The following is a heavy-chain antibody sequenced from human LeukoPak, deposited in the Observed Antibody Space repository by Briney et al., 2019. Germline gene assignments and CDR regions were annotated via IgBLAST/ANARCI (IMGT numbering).Heavy chain of an antibody. CDR2: IYNSGSN. CDR1: GGSISSYY. J-gene: IGHJ5*02. D-gene: IGHD2-2*02. V-gene: IGHV4-4*07. CDR3: ARDQPEYQLLYRFDP. Sequence: SETLSLTCTVSGGSISSYYWSWIRQPPGKGLEWIGRIYNSGSNNYNPSLHMRVSMSVDTSKNQFSLKLSSVTAADTAVYYCARDQPEYQLLYRFDPWGQGTLVTVSS.